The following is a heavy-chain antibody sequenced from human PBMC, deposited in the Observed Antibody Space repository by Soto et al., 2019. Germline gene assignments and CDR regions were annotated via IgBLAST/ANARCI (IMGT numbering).Heavy chain of an antibody. CDR2: INSDGSST. Sequence: GGSLRLSCAASGLTFSSYWMHWVRQAPGKGLVWVSRINSDGSSTNYADSVKGRFTISRDNSKNTLYLQMNSLRAEDTAVYYCAKDDYYGSGSYQYYYYYYGMDVWGQGTTVTVSS. J-gene: IGHJ6*02. CDR3: AKDDYYGSGSYQYYYYYYGMDV. D-gene: IGHD3-10*01. CDR1: GLTFSSYW. V-gene: IGHV3-74*01.